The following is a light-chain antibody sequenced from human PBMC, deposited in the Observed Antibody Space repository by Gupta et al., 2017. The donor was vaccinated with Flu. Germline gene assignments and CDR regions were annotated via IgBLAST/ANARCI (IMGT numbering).Light chain of an antibody. Sequence: EIVLTQSPATLSLSPGERVSLSCRASQSVTSYLVWYQQKPGRAPRLLIYDTSNRATGIPARFSGSGSGTDFTLTISSLEPEDFAVYYCQQRSNWPITFGQGTRLEIK. J-gene: IGKJ5*01. CDR1: QSVTSY. CDR2: DTS. V-gene: IGKV3-11*01. CDR3: QQRSNWPIT.